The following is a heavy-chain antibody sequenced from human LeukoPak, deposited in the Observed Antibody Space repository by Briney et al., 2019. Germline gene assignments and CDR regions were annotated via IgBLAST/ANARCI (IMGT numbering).Heavy chain of an antibody. J-gene: IGHJ6*03. CDR2: ISYDGSNK. D-gene: IGHD2-2*01. CDR3: ASSTYYYYMDV. Sequence: GGSLRPSCAASGFTFSSYAMHWVRQAPGKGLEWVAVISYDGSNKYYADSVKGRFTISRDNSKNTLYLQMNSLRAEDTAVYYCASSTYYYYMDVWGKGTTVTVSS. CDR1: GFTFSSYA. V-gene: IGHV3-30*04.